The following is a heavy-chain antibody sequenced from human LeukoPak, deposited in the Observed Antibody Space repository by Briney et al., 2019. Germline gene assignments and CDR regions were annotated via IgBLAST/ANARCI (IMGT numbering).Heavy chain of an antibody. D-gene: IGHD6-19*01. CDR3: ARGSGWYFY. CDR2: IYYSGST. J-gene: IGHJ4*02. Sequence: PSETLSLTCTVSGGSISTYWSWLRQPPGKGLEWIGYIYYSGSTDYNPSLKSRVTISVDTSKNQLSLKLSSVTAADTAVYYCARGSGWYFYWGQGTLVTVSS. CDR1: GGSISTY. V-gene: IGHV4-59*01.